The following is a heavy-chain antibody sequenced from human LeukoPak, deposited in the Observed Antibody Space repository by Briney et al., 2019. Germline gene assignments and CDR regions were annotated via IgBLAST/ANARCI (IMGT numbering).Heavy chain of an antibody. D-gene: IGHD6-13*01. CDR3: AKGSSSNSFDP. J-gene: IGHJ5*02. Sequence: PSETLSLTCTVSGGSISSYYWSWIRQPPGKGLEWIGYIYYSGSTNYNPSLKSRVTISVDTSKNQFSLKLSSETAADTAVYYCAKGSSSNSFDPWGQGTLVTVSS. CDR1: GGSISSYY. CDR2: IYYSGST. V-gene: IGHV4-59*01.